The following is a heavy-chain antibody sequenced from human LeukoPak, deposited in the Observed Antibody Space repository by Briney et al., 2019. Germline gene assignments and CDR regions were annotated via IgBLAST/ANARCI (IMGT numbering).Heavy chain of an antibody. Sequence: GGSLRLSCAASGFTFNNYAMSWVRQAPGKGLEWVSAISGTSGRTYYADSVKGRFTISRDNSKNTLCLQMNSLRAEDTAVYYCAKAVDYDFWSGLPYFDYWGQGTLVTVSS. CDR3: AKAVDYDFWSGLPYFDY. V-gene: IGHV3-23*01. CDR1: GFTFNNYA. D-gene: IGHD3-3*01. J-gene: IGHJ4*02. CDR2: ISGTSGRT.